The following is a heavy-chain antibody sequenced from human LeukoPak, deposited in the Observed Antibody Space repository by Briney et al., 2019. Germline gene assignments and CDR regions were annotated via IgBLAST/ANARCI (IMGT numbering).Heavy chain of an antibody. CDR3: ARDLHGSPDW. CDR1: GFTFTTFW. D-gene: IGHD2-2*03. J-gene: IGHJ4*02. CDR2: INTEGSTT. V-gene: IGHV3-74*01. Sequence: GGSLRLSCAASGFTFTTFWMNWVRQAPGEGLVWVSLINTEGSTTTYADSVKGRFNISRDNAKNTLYLQMNSLSAEDTAVYYCARDLHGSPDWWGQGTLVTVSS.